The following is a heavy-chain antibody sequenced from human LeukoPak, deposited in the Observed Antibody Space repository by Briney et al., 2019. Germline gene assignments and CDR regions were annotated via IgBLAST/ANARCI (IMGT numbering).Heavy chain of an antibody. CDR2: IWYDGSNK. J-gene: IGHJ3*02. CDR1: GFIFSSYG. V-gene: IGHV3-33*06. CDR3: AKDGGTGGSNDAFDI. D-gene: IGHD2-15*01. Sequence: GRSLRLSCAASGFIFSSYGMHWVRQAPGKGLEWVAVIWYDGSNKYYADSVKSRFTISRDNSKNTLYLQMNSLRAEDTAVYYCAKDGGTGGSNDAFDIWGQGTMVTVSS.